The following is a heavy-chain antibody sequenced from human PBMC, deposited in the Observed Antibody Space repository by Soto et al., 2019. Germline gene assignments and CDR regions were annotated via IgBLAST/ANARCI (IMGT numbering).Heavy chain of an antibody. V-gene: IGHV4-59*08. J-gene: IGHJ4*02. D-gene: IGHD1-26*01. CDR3: ARHGVGAITEGYFDY. CDR1: GGSISSYY. CDR2: IYYSGST. Sequence: SETLSLTCTVSGGSISSYYWSWIRQPPGKGLEWIGHIYYSGSTNYNPSLKSRATISEDTSKNQYSLKRSSLTAADTAVYYCARHGVGAITEGYFDYWGQGTLVTVSS.